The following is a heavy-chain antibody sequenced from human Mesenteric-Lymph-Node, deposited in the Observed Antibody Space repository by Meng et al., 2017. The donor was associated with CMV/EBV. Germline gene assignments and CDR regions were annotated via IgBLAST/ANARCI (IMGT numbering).Heavy chain of an antibody. CDR2: ISAYNGNT. D-gene: IGHD3-22*01. J-gene: IGHJ4*02. CDR3: ARGEDDSTGYFLKLDFDY. V-gene: IGHV1-18*04. Sequence: TFTNYGFSWVRQAPGQGLEWMGWISAYNGNTDYAQNFQGRVTMTTDTSTNTAYMELRSLRSEDTAIYYCARGEDDSTGYFLKLDFDYWGQGTLVTVSS. CDR1: TFTNYG.